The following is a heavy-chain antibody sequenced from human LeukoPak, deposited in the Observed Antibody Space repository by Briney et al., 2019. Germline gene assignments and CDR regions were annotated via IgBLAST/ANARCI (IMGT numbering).Heavy chain of an antibody. CDR1: GGSISSGGYY. Sequence: PSETLSLTCTVSGGSISSGGYYWSWIRQHPGKGLEWIGYIYYSGSTYYNPSLKSRVTISVDTSKNQFSLKLSSATAADTAVYYCARVMMMVHFDYWGQGTLVTVSS. J-gene: IGHJ4*02. CDR2: IYYSGST. CDR3: ARVMMMVHFDY. D-gene: IGHD3-16*01. V-gene: IGHV4-31*03.